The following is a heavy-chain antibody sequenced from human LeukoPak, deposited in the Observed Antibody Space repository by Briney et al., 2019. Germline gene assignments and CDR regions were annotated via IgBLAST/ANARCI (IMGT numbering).Heavy chain of an antibody. D-gene: IGHD6-19*01. CDR2: IKFDGSEK. CDR3: AKLVAVAGNPTDY. V-gene: IGHV3-7*03. J-gene: IGHJ4*02. CDR1: GFTFRNYW. Sequence: GGSLRLSCEASGFTFRNYWMSWVRQAPGKGLEWVANIKFDGSEKFYVDSVKGRFTISRDNAKNSLYLQVNSLRADDTAVYYCAKLVAVAGNPTDYWGQGTLVTVSS.